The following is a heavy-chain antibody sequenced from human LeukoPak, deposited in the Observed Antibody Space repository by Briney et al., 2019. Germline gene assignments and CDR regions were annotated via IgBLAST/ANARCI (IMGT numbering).Heavy chain of an antibody. V-gene: IGHV1-2*02. CDR1: GYTFTDYY. CDR2: INPNTGGT. D-gene: IGHD7-27*01. CDR3: ARASDHWAPFYYYYMDV. J-gene: IGHJ6*03. Sequence: ASVKVSCKASGYTFTDYYIHWVRQAPGQGLEWMGWINPNTGGTNYAQKFQGRVTMTRDTSISTAYMELSRLRSDDTAVYYCARASDHWAPFYYYYMDVWGKGTTVTVSS.